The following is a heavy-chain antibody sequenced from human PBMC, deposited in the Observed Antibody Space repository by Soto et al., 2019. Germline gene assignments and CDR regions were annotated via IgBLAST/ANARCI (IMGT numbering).Heavy chain of an antibody. V-gene: IGHV1-18*01. CDR1: GYTFTSYG. CDR3: ARDKGDEGITIFGDFDY. Sequence: GASVKVSCKASGYTFTSYGISWVRQAPGQGLERMGWISAYNGNTNYAQKLQGRVTMTTDTSTSTAYMELRSLRSDDTAVYYCARDKGDEGITIFGDFDYWGQGTLVTVSS. D-gene: IGHD3-3*01. CDR2: ISAYNGNT. J-gene: IGHJ4*02.